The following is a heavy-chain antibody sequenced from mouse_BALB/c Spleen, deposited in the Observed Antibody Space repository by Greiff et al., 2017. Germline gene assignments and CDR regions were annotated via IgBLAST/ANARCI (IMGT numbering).Heavy chain of an antibody. Sequence: EVKLMESGPGLVKPSQSLSLTCSVTGYSITSGYYWNWIRQFPGNKLEWMGYISYDGSHNYNPSLKNRISITRDTSKNQFFLKLNSVTTEDTATYYCARVRITTVGDYYAMDYWGQGTSVTVSS. CDR1: GYSITSGYY. V-gene: IGHV3-6*02. CDR2: ISYDGSH. D-gene: IGHD1-1*01. CDR3: ARVRITTVGDYYAMDY. J-gene: IGHJ4*01.